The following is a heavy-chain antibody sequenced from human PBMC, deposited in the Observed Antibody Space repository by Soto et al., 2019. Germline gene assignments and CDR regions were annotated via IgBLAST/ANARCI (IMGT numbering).Heavy chain of an antibody. CDR3: ARDLNYRYGTPWDYYYGMDV. CDR2: IYYSGST. CDR1: GGSISSGGYY. V-gene: IGHV4-31*03. D-gene: IGHD5-18*01. J-gene: IGHJ6*02. Sequence: QVQLQELGPGLVKPSQTLSLTCTVSGGSISSGGYYWSWIRQHPGKGLEWIGYIYYSGSTYYNPSLTSRVTISVDTSKNQFSLKLSSVTAADTAVYYCARDLNYRYGTPWDYYYGMDVWGQGTTVTVSS.